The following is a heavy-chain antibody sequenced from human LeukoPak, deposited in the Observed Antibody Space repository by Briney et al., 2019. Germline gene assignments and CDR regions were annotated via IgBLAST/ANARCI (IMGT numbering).Heavy chain of an antibody. CDR1: GGSISSGDYY. J-gene: IGHJ4*02. D-gene: IGHD2-2*01. V-gene: IGHV4-30-4*08. CDR2: IYYSGST. CDR3: ASAIVVVPAATYYFDY. Sequence: PSETLSLTCTVSGGSISSGDYYWSWIRQPPGKGLEWIGYIYYSGSTYYNPSLKSRVTISVDTSKNQFSLKLSSVTAADTAVYYCASAIVVVPAATYYFDYWGQGTLVTVSS.